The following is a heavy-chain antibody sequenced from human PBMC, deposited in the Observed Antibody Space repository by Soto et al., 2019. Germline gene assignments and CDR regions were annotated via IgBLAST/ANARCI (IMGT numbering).Heavy chain of an antibody. D-gene: IGHD6-19*01. CDR2: ISSRSSTI. J-gene: IGHJ4*02. CDR1: GFSFSTYN. CDR3: ARAIAVGSTSLDY. Sequence: GGSLRLSCAASGFSFSTYNMNWVSQASGRGLEWVSYISSRSSTIYHADSVKGRFTISRDNAKNSLYLQMDSLRDEDTAVYFCARAIAVGSTSLDYWGLGTRVTVSS. V-gene: IGHV3-48*02.